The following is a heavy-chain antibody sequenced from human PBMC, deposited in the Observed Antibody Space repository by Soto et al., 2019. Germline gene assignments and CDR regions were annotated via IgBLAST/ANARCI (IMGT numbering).Heavy chain of an antibody. Sequence: QVQLQQWGAGLLKPSETLSLTCAVYGGSFSGYYWNWIRQPPGKGLEWIGEINHSGSTNYNPSLKSRVTLSVDTSKLHYTLKLRSVTAADTAVYYCARGWGRIFDYWGQGTLVTVSS. CDR2: INHSGST. J-gene: IGHJ4*02. CDR1: GGSFSGYY. D-gene: IGHD7-27*01. CDR3: ARGWGRIFDY. V-gene: IGHV4-34*01.